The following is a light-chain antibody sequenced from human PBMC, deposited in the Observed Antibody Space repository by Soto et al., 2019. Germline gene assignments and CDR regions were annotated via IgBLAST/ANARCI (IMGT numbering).Light chain of an antibody. CDR2: EVT. CDR1: SSNIGINT. Sequence: QSVLTQPPSASGTPGQRVTISCSGGSSNIGINTVNWYQQLPGTAPKLMIYEVTNRPSGVSNRFSGSKSGNTASLTISGPQAEDEADYYCSSYGSGSTYVFGTGTKVTVL. V-gene: IGLV1-44*01. CDR3: SSYGSGSTYV. J-gene: IGLJ1*01.